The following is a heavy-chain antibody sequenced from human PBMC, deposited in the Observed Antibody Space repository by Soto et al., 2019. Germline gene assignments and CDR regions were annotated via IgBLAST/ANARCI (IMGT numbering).Heavy chain of an antibody. V-gene: IGHV4-59*08. D-gene: IGHD5-12*01. CDR3: ARLGSVELATDTNWYFDL. Sequence: PSETLSLTCTVSGGSISSDACSWIRQSPGKGLQWIGSIFDSGITKYNPSLKSRVTISVDTSKNQFSLKLTSMTAADTAVYYCARLGSVELATDTNWYFDLWGRGTLVTVSS. J-gene: IGHJ2*01. CDR1: GGSISSDA. CDR2: IFDSGIT.